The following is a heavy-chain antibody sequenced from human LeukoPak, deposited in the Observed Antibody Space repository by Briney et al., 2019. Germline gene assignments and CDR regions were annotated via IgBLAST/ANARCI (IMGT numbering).Heavy chain of an antibody. CDR1: GYTFTSYG. V-gene: IGHV1-18*01. Sequence: ASVKVSCKASGYTFTSYGISWVRQAPGQGLEWMGWISAYNGNTNYAQKFQGRVTMTRDTSISTAYMELSRLRSDDTAVYYCARVEDYDFWSGYYWYYYGMDVWGQGTTVTVSS. CDR2: ISAYNGNT. J-gene: IGHJ6*02. D-gene: IGHD3-3*01. CDR3: ARVEDYDFWSGYYWYYYGMDV.